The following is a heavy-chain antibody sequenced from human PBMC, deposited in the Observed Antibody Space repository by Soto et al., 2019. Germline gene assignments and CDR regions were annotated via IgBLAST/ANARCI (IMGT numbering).Heavy chain of an antibody. Sequence: TLSLTCTVHGGSFSGYYWSWIRQPPGKGLEWIGEINHSGSTNYNPSLKSRVTISVDTSRNHFSLKLSSVTAADTAVYYCARGRGILTGYYGYYFDYWGQGTLVTVSS. CDR3: ARGRGILTGYYGYYFDY. V-gene: IGHV4-34*01. J-gene: IGHJ4*02. CDR1: GGSFSGYY. CDR2: INHSGST. D-gene: IGHD3-9*01.